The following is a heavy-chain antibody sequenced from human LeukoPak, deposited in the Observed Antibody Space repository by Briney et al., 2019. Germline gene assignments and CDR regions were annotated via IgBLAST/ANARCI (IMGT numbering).Heavy chain of an antibody. V-gene: IGHV4-59*08. CDR2: IYNSGTT. D-gene: IGHD4-17*01. CDR3: ARQRDYALYYFDY. J-gene: IGHJ4*02. CDR1: GGSISSDC. Sequence: SETLSLTCTVSGGSISSDCWSWIRRPPGKGLEWIGYIYNSGTTNYKPYLKSRVTISLDTSKNQFSLKLNSVTAADTAVYYRARQRDYALYYFDYWGQGTLVTVSS.